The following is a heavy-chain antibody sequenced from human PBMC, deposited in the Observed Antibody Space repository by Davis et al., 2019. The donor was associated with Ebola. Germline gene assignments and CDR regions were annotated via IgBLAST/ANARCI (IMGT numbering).Heavy chain of an antibody. CDR2: IIPMLGIA. Sequence: AASVKVSCKASRGTFSSYTISWVRLAPGQGLEWMGRIIPMLGIANYAQKFQGRVTITADISTTAYMELSSLRSEDTAVYYCARARDMATIGDYAMDVWGQGTTVTVSS. CDR1: RGTFSSYT. J-gene: IGHJ6*02. V-gene: IGHV1-69*02. D-gene: IGHD5-24*01. CDR3: ARARDMATIGDYAMDV.